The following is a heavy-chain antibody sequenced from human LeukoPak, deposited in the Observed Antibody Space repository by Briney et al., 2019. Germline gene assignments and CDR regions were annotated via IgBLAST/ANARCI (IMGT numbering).Heavy chain of an antibody. J-gene: IGHJ4*02. D-gene: IGHD2-15*01. CDR1: GGSISSGGYS. V-gene: IGHV4-30-2*01. CDR2: IYHSGST. CDR3: ARGVVEIDY. Sequence: SETLSLTCAVSGGSISSGGYSWSWIRQPPGEGLEWIGYIYHSGSTYYNPSLKSRVTISVDRSKNQFSLKLSSVTAADTAVYYCARGVVEIDYWGQGTLVTVSS.